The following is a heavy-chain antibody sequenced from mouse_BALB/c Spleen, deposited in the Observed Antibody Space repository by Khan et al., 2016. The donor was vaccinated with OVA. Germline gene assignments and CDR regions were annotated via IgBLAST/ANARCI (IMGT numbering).Heavy chain of an antibody. Sequence: QVQLKQSGPGLVAPSQSLSITCTVSGFSLTGYGVNWVRQPPGKGLEWLGMIWGDGSTDYNSALKSRLSISKDNSKSQVFLKMNSLQTADTATYYCARALTTATLYAMDYWGQGTSVTVSS. J-gene: IGHJ4*01. CDR1: GFSLTGYG. CDR2: IWGDGST. CDR3: ARALTTATLYAMDY. V-gene: IGHV2-6-7*01. D-gene: IGHD1-2*01.